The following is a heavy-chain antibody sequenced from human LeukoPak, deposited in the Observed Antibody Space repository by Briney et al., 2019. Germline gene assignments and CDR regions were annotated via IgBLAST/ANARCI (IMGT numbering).Heavy chain of an antibody. CDR2: IYYSGST. CDR1: GGSISSRDYY. CDR3: AREASGSSDFEY. J-gene: IGHJ4*02. Sequence: SETLSLTCTVSGGSISSRDYYWSWIRQPPGKGLEWIGYIYYSGSTYYNPSLKSRVTISVDTSKNQFSLKLSSVTAADTAVYYCAREASGSSDFEYWGQGNQVTVSS. V-gene: IGHV4-30-4*01. D-gene: IGHD3-10*01.